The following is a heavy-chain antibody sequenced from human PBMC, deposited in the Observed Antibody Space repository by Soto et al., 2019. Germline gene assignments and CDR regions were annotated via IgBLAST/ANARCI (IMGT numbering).Heavy chain of an antibody. CDR3: AKDVFGGLFGDLSSFDY. CDR1: GVTFISYS. V-gene: IGHV3-23*01. J-gene: IGHJ4*02. Sequence: RLSYVGSGVTFISYSMSWIGQDPGKGLEWVSSISGSGDNTKYAASVKGRFTIYRDNSKNTLYLQMNSLRAEDTALYYFAKDVFGGLFGDLSSFDYRGQGSLVPVFS. D-gene: IGHD3-10*02. CDR2: ISGSGDNT.